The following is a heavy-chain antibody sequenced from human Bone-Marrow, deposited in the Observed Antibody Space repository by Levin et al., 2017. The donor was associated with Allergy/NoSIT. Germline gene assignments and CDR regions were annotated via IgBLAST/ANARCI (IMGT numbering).Heavy chain of an antibody. CDR3: ARDQAIYGSGSPDY. V-gene: IGHV1-2*02. Sequence: ASVKVSCKASGYTLTAYYIHWVRLAPGQGLEWMGWINPKSGGTKYAQKFQGRVTMTRDTSISTVYMEVSRLKSDDTAVYYCARDQAIYGSGSPDYWGQGTLVTVSA. CDR2: INPKSGGT. D-gene: IGHD3-10*01. J-gene: IGHJ4*02. CDR1: GYTLTAYY.